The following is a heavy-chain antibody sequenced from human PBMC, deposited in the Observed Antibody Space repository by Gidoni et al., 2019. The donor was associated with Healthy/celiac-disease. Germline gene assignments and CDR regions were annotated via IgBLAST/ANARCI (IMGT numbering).Heavy chain of an antibody. V-gene: IGHV3-66*01. D-gene: IGHD3-10*01. CDR3: ARDPLIRFGESEGFDY. CDR1: GLTVSSNY. CDR2: IYSGGST. Sequence: EVQLVESGGCLVQPGGSLRLSCAASGLTVSSNYMGWVRQAPGKGLEWVSVIYSGGSTYYADSVKGRFTIPRDNSKNTLYPQMTSLIAEDTAVYYCARDPLIRFGESEGFDYCGQGTLVTVSS. J-gene: IGHJ4*02.